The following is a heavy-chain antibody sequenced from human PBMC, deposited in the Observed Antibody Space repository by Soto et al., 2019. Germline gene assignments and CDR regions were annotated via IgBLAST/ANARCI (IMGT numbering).Heavy chain of an antibody. Sequence: SETLSLTCTVSGGSISSSSYYWGWIRQPPGKGLEWIGSIYYSGSTYYNPSLKSRVTISVDTSKNQFSLKLSSVTAADTAVYYCDGDWVRLERRYYYYYMDVWGKGTTVTVSS. CDR2: IYYSGST. CDR3: DGDWVRLERRYYYYYMDV. J-gene: IGHJ6*03. V-gene: IGHV4-39*01. CDR1: GGSISSSSYY. D-gene: IGHD1-1*01.